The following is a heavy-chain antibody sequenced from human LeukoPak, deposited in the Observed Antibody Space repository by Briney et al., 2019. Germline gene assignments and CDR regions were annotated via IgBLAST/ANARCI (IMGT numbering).Heavy chain of an antibody. CDR3: ARGIWSATRVDYYLDN. J-gene: IGHJ4*02. CDR2: INAGNGHT. CDR1: GYTFSGYA. Sequence: GAPAKVSCKASGYTFSGYAVHWVRQAPGQRFEWMGWINAGNGHTKYSQNFQGRVTITRGSSANIVYMELSSLTSEDTAVYYCARGIWSATRVDYYLDNWGQGTLVTVSS. V-gene: IGHV1-3*01. D-gene: IGHD5-24*01.